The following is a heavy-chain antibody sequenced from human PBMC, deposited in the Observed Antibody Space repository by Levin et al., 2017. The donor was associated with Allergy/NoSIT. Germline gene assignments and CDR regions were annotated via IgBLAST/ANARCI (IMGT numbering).Heavy chain of an antibody. V-gene: IGHV3-11*01. CDR2: RSSRGSII. J-gene: IGHJ4*02. CDR1: GFIFRDYY. CDR3: ARGTDEDY. Sequence: DSGFIFRDYYMTWIRQAPGKGGEGGSYRSSRGSIIKDSDSVPFRFTISRDNVKKSLFLQMNSLRAEYTAVYYCARGTDEDYWGQGTLVTVSS.